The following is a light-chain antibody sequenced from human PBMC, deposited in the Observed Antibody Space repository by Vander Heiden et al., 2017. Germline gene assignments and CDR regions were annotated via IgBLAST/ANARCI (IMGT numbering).Light chain of an antibody. CDR2: WAS. Sequence: DIVMTQSPDSLAVSLGERATINCKSSQSVLYSSNNKNYLAWYQQKPGQPPKLLIYWASTRESGVTDRFSGSGSGTDFTLTISSLQAEDVAVYYCQQYDSTPLTFGGGTKVEIK. CDR1: QSVLYSSNNKNY. V-gene: IGKV4-1*01. J-gene: IGKJ4*01. CDR3: QQYDSTPLT.